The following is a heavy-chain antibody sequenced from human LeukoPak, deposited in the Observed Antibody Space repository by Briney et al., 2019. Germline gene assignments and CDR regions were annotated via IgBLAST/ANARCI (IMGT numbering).Heavy chain of an antibody. CDR2: IWYDGSNK. J-gene: IGHJ4*02. CDR1: GFTFSSYG. CDR3: AKDNNYDSSGFDY. V-gene: IGHV3-33*06. Sequence: PGRSLRLSCAASGFTFSSYGMHWVRQAPGKGLEWVAVIWYDGSNKYYADSVKDRFTISRDNSKNTLYLQMNSLRAEDTAVYYCAKDNNYDSSGFDYWGQGTLVTVAS. D-gene: IGHD3-22*01.